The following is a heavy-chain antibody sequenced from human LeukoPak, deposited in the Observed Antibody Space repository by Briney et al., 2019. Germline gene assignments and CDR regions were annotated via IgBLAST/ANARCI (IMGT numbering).Heavy chain of an antibody. CDR1: GGSFSGYY. Sequence: SETLSLTCAVYGGSFSGYYWSWIRQPPGKGLEWIGEINHSGSTNYNPSLKSRVTISVDTSKNQFSLKLSSVTAADTAVYYCASDSSSWYTFDYWGQGTLVTVSS. J-gene: IGHJ4*02. D-gene: IGHD6-13*01. CDR3: ASDSSSWYTFDY. V-gene: IGHV4-34*01. CDR2: INHSGST.